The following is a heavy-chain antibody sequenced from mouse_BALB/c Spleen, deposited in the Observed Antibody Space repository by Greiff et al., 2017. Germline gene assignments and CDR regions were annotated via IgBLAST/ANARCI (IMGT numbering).Heavy chain of an antibody. CDR1: GFTFSSYA. Sequence: EVNLVESGGGLVKPGGSLKLSCAASGFTFSSYAMSWVRQTPEKRLEWVASISSGGSTYYPDSVKGRFTISRDNARNILYLQMSSLRSEDTAMYYCARRWLLLYAMDYWGQGTSVTVSS. CDR2: ISSGGST. J-gene: IGHJ4*01. V-gene: IGHV5-6-5*01. D-gene: IGHD2-3*01. CDR3: ARRWLLLYAMDY.